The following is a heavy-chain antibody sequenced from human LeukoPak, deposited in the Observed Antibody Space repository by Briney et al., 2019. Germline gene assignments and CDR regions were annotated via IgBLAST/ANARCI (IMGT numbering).Heavy chain of an antibody. V-gene: IGHV4-59*08. D-gene: IGHD6-19*01. Sequence: SETLSLTCTVSGGSISSYYWSWIRQPPGKGLEWIGYIYYSGSTNYNPSLKSRVTISVDTSKNQFSLKLSSVTAADTAVYYCARLGYSSGLIDYWGQGTLVTVSS. CDR1: GGSISSYY. J-gene: IGHJ4*02. CDR3: ARLGYSSGLIDY. CDR2: IYYSGST.